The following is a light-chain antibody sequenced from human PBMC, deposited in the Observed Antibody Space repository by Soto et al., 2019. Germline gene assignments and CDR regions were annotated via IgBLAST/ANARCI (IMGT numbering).Light chain of an antibody. Sequence: SSELTQPPSVSVAPGQTVRITCGGNNIGSKSVHWYQQKPGQAPVLVANDDSDRPSGIHERFSGSNSGNTATLTISRVEAGDEADYYCQVWDSSSDQGVFGTGTKLTVL. V-gene: IGLV3-21*02. CDR2: DDS. J-gene: IGLJ1*01. CDR3: QVWDSSSDQGV. CDR1: NIGSKS.